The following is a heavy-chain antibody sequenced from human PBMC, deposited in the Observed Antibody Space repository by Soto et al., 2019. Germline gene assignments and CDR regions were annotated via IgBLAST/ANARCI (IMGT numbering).Heavy chain of an antibody. D-gene: IGHD3-3*01. V-gene: IGHV3-30-3*01. J-gene: IGHJ5*02. CDR3: ARDSTYYDFWSGSTRWFDP. CDR1: GFTFSSYA. Sequence: GGSLRLSCAASGFTFSSYAMHWVRQAPGKGLEWVAVISYDGSNKYYADSVKGRFTISRDNSKSTLYLQMNSLRAEDTAVYYCARDSTYYDFWSGSTRWFDPWGQGTLVTVSS. CDR2: ISYDGSNK.